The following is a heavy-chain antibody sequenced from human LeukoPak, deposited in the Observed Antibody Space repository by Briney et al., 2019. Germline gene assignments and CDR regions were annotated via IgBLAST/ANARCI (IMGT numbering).Heavy chain of an antibody. CDR3: ARESHYYDSSPN. Sequence: TSETLSLTCTVSGGSISSGSYYWSWIRQPAGKGLEWIGRIYTSGSTNYNPSLKSRVTISVDTSKNQFSLKLSSVTAADTAVYYCARESHYYDSSPNWGQGTLVTVSS. CDR2: IYTSGST. CDR1: GGSISSGSYY. D-gene: IGHD3-22*01. J-gene: IGHJ4*02. V-gene: IGHV4-61*02.